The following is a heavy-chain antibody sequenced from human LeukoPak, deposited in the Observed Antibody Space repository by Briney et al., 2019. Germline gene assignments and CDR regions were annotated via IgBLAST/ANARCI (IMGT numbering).Heavy chain of an antibody. D-gene: IGHD6-19*01. Sequence: GGSLRLSCAASGFTFSSYEMNWVRQAPGKGLEWVSYISSGSTTYDADSVKGRFTISRDNAKNSLYLQMNSLRAEDTAVYYCARESIAVAGAPFDYWGQGTLVTVSS. J-gene: IGHJ4*02. V-gene: IGHV3-48*03. CDR1: GFTFSSYE. CDR3: ARESIAVAGAPFDY. CDR2: ISSGSTT.